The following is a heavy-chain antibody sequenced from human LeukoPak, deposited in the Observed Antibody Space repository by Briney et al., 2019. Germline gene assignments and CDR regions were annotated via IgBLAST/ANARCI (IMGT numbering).Heavy chain of an antibody. CDR3: ARVSRRGYSYVGHAFDI. J-gene: IGHJ3*02. V-gene: IGHV4-34*01. CDR1: SGSFSGYY. CDR2: INDSGST. Sequence: SETLSLTCAVYSGSFSGYYWSWIRQPPGKGLEWIGEINDSGSTNYNPSLKSRVTISVDTSKNQFSLKLSSVTAADTAVYYCARVSRRGYSYVGHAFDIWGQGTMVTVSS. D-gene: IGHD5-18*01.